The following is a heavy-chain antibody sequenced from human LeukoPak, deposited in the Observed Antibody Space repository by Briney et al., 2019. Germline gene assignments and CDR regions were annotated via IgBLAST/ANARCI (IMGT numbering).Heavy chain of an antibody. V-gene: IGHV4-61*02. CDR3: ARDKGLDAFDI. J-gene: IGHJ3*02. Sequence: PSETLSLTCTVSGGSISSGSYYWSWIRQPAGKGLEWIGRIYTSGSTNYNPSLKSRVTISVDTSKNQFSLKLSSVTAADTAVYYCARDKGLDAFDIWGQGTMVTVSS. CDR2: IYTSGST. CDR1: GGSISSGSYY.